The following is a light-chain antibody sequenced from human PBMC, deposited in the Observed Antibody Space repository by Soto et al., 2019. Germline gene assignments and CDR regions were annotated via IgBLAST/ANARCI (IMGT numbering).Light chain of an antibody. CDR3: QQYNNWPRGT. Sequence: EIVMTQSPATPYVSPGERATLSCRASQSVSSNLAWYQQKPGQPPRLLIYGASIRATGIPARFSGSGSGTEFTLTFSRLQSEDFAVYYCQQYNNWPRGTFGQGTKLELK. J-gene: IGKJ2*02. V-gene: IGKV3-15*01. CDR2: GAS. CDR1: QSVSSN.